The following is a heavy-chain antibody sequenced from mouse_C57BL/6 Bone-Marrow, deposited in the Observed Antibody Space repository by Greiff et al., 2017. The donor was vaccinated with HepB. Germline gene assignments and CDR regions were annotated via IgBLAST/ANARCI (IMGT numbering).Heavy chain of an antibody. V-gene: IGHV1-50*01. CDR3: ARRAMGTTRLFAY. Sequence: QVQLKQPGAELVKPGASVKLSCKASGYTFTSYWMQWVKQRPGQGLEWIGEIDPSDSYTNYNQKFKGKATLTVDTSSSTAYMQLSTLTSEDSAVYFCARRAMGTTRLFAYCGHGTLVTVSA. J-gene: IGHJ3*01. CDR2: IDPSDSYT. D-gene: IGHD2-14*01. CDR1: GYTFTSYW.